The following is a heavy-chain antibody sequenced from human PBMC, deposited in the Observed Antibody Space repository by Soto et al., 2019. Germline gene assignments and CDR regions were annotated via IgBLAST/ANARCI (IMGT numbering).Heavy chain of an antibody. V-gene: IGHV4-34*01. J-gene: IGHJ1*01. CDR3: AIYNSSGSRGFQH. CDR2: INHSGST. Sequence: SETLSLTCAVYGGSFSGYYWSWIRQPPWKGLEWIGEINHSGSTNYNPSLKSRVTISVDKSKNQFSLKLSSVTAADTAVYYCAIYNSSGSRGFQHWGQGTLVTVSS. D-gene: IGHD3-22*01. CDR1: GGSFSGYY.